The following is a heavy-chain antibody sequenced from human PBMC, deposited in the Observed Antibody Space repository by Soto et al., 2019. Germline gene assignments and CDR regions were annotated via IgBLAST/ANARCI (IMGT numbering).Heavy chain of an antibody. D-gene: IGHD3-22*01. CDR1: GFTFSSYA. CDR2: ISYDGSNK. CDR3: ARDFDSSGYYDY. J-gene: IGHJ4*02. V-gene: IGHV3-30-3*01. Sequence: GGSLRLSCAASGFTFSSYAMHWVRQAPGKGLEWVAVISYDGSNKYYADSVKGRFTISRDNSKNTLYLQMNSLRAEDTAVYYCARDFDSSGYYDYWGQGTLVTVSS.